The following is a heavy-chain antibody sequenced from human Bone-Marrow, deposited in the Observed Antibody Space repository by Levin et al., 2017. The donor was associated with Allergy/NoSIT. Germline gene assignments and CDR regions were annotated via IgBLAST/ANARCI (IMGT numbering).Heavy chain of an antibody. CDR2: IYYSGST. Sequence: GSLRLSCTVSGGSISSYYWSWIRQPPGKGLEWIGYIYYSGSTNYNPSLKSRVTISVDTSKNQFSLKLSSVTAADTAVYYCARGGVTSVYYFDYWGQGTLVTVSS. CDR1: GGSISSYY. V-gene: IGHV4-59*01. D-gene: IGHD3-16*01. CDR3: ARGGVTSVYYFDY. J-gene: IGHJ4*02.